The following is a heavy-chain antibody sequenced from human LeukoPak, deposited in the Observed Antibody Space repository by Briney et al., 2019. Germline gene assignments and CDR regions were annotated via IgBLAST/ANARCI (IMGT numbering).Heavy chain of an antibody. CDR2: ISSSSSTI. CDR3: ARAASYYDSSGYYS. Sequence: GGSLRLSCAASGFTLSSYSMNWVRQAPGKGLEWVSYISSSSSTIYYADSVKGRFTISRDNAKNSLYLQMNSLRDEDTAVYYCARAASYYDSSGYYSWGQGTLVTVSS. V-gene: IGHV3-48*02. J-gene: IGHJ5*02. D-gene: IGHD3-22*01. CDR1: GFTLSSYS.